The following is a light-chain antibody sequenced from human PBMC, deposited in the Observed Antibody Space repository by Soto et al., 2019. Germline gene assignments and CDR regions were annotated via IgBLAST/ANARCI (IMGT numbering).Light chain of an antibody. CDR2: DVS. J-gene: IGLJ2*01. V-gene: IGLV2-11*01. Sequence: QSALTQPRSVSGSPGQSVTISCTGTSSDVGGYNYVSWYQQHPGKAPKLMISDVSKRPSGVPDRFAGSKSGNTASLTISGLEAEDEADYYCCSYAGSYTWLFGGGTKVTVL. CDR3: CSYAGSYTWL. CDR1: SSDVGGYNY.